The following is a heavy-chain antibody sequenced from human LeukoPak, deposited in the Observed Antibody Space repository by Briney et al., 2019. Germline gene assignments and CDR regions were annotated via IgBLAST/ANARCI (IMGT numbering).Heavy chain of an antibody. Sequence: GGSLRLSCAASGFTVSSYAMSWVRQAPGKGLEWVSAISGSGGSTYYADSVKGRFTISRDNSKNTLYLQVNSLRAEDTAVYYCAKGTYGSGSYYNSWGQGTLVTVSS. CDR3: AKGTYGSGSYYNS. D-gene: IGHD3-10*01. CDR2: ISGSGGST. J-gene: IGHJ4*02. CDR1: GFTVSSYA. V-gene: IGHV3-23*01.